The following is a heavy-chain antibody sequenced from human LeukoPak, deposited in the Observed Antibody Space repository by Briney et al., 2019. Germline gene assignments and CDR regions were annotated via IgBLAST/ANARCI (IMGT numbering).Heavy chain of an antibody. CDR3: IRAQHSTGWYYYFNN. J-gene: IGHJ4*02. V-gene: IGHV3-49*04. CDR2: IRSKAFGGTT. Sequence: GGSLRLSCTPSGFTFGDYCMSWVRRAPGKGLEWVAFIRSKAFGGTTEYAASVKGRFTISRDDSKNFAYLQMNSLKTEDTAIYFCIRAQHSTGWYYYFNNWGQGTLVAVCS. CDR1: GFTFGDYC. D-gene: IGHD6-19*01.